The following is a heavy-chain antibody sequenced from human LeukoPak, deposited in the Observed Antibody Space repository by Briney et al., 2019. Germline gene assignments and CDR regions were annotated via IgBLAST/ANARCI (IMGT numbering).Heavy chain of an antibody. V-gene: IGHV4-4*07. J-gene: IGHJ5*02. CDR2: IYVTGKI. D-gene: IGHD2-15*01. CDR3: ARSPRRVDVFDP. CDR1: GDSISGYY. Sequence: SETLSLTCTVSGDSISGYYWTWIRQAAGKGLEWIGRIYVTGKINYNPSLQSRVTISEDESKNQISLRLTSVSAADTAVYYCARSPRRVDVFDPWGQGTLVTVSS.